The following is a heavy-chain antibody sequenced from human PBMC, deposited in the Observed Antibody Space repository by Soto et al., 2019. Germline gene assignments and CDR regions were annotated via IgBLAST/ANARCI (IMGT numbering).Heavy chain of an antibody. Sequence: QVQLVQSGAEVKNPGASVKVSCKASGYTFTRYGIGWARQAPGQGLEWMGWINTYNGNTNYAQNVQGRATRTTDTSTSTAYMELRSLRSNDTAIYYCAMVDVYVTPSPQDVWGQGTTVIVPS. D-gene: IGHD3-16*01. V-gene: IGHV1-18*01. CDR2: INTYNGNT. CDR3: AMVDVYVTPSPQDV. CDR1: GYTFTRYG. J-gene: IGHJ6*02.